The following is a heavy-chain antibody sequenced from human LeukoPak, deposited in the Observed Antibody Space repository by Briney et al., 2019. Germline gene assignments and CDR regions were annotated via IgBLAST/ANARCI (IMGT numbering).Heavy chain of an antibody. CDR2: ISGGSSFT. V-gene: IGHV3-21*01. CDR1: GFSFSSFS. J-gene: IGHJ4*02. CDR3: ARDLGYSSGPNY. Sequence: PGGSLRLSCAASGFSFSSFSMNWVRQAPGKGLEWVSCISGGSSFTYYVDSVKGRFTISRDNAKNSLYLQMNSLRAEDTAVYYCARDLGYSSGPNYWGQGTRVTVSS. D-gene: IGHD6-19*01.